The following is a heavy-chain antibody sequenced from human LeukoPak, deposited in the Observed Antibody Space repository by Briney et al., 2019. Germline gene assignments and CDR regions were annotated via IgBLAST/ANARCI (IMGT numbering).Heavy chain of an antibody. CDR1: GFTISRHY. D-gene: IGHD5-24*01. CDR2: SYSGGST. CDR3: ARGPDVDGYIHAPFDS. J-gene: IGHJ4*02. V-gene: IGHV3-53*01. Sequence: PGGSLRLSCAASGFTISRHYMSWVRQAPGKGLEWVALSYSGGSTYYAASVEGRFTISRDNSTSMLFIQLNSLRADDTAVLYCARGPDVDGYIHAPFDSWGQGALVTGSS.